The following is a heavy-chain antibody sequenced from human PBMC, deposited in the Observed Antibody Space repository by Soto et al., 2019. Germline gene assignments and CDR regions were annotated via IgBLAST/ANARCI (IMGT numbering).Heavy chain of an antibody. CDR1: GFTFSSYA. CDR2: ISGSGGST. V-gene: IGHV3-23*01. D-gene: IGHD7-27*01. J-gene: IGHJ4*02. Sequence: EVQLLESGGGLVQPGGSLRLSCAASGFTFSSYAMSWVRQAPGKGLEWVSAISGSGGSTYYADSVKGRFTISRDNSKNTLYLQMNSLRAEDRAVYYCASQKSNWGSGVGDYWGQGTLVTVSS. CDR3: ASQKSNWGSGVGDY.